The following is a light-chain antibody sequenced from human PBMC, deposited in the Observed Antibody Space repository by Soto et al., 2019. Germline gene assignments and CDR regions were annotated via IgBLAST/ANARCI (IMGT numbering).Light chain of an antibody. CDR2: AAS. CDR3: QQLSNYPPIT. J-gene: IGKJ5*01. V-gene: IGKV1-9*01. CDR1: QGISRY. Sequence: IQLTQSPSSLSASVGDSVTITCRASQGISRYLSWYQQKPGRAPKLLISAASTLQSGVPARFSGSGSGTDFTLSITSLQPEDFATYYCQQLSNYPPITFGQGTRLEIK.